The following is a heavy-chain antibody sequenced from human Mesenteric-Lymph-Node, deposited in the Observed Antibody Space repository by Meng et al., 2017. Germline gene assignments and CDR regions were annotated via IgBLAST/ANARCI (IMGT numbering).Heavy chain of an antibody. CDR3: ARRRYYYGSGSYHSYYFDY. V-gene: IGHV4-39*01. D-gene: IGHD3-10*01. Sequence: ESGPGLVKPSQTLTLTCTVSGGSISSGGYYWSWIRQHPGKGLEWIGSIYYNGSTYYNPSLKSRVTISVDTSKNQFSLKLNSVTAADTAVYYCARRRYYYGSGSYHSYYFDYWGQGALVTVSS. CDR1: GGSISSGGYY. J-gene: IGHJ4*02. CDR2: IYYNGST.